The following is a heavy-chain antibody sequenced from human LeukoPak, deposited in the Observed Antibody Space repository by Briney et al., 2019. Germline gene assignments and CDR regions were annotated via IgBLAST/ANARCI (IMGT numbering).Heavy chain of an antibody. V-gene: IGHV1-8*02. J-gene: IGHJ2*01. D-gene: IGHD6-13*01. CDR2: MNPNSGNT. Sequence: ASVKVSCKASGYTFTGYYMHWVRQAPGQGLEWMGWMNPNSGNTDYAQKFQGRVTMTTNTSISTAYMELSSLRSEDTAVYYCARVYYSSSYDYWYFDLWGRGTLVTVSS. CDR3: ARVYYSSSYDYWYFDL. CDR1: GYTFTGYY.